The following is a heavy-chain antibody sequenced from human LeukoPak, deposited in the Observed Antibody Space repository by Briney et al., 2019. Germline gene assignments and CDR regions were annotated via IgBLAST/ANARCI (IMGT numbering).Heavy chain of an antibody. J-gene: IGHJ3*02. CDR3: ARGQANGSGSYLHKDAFDI. Sequence: GASVKVSCKASGYTFTSYAMNWVRQAPGQGLEWMGWINTNTGNPTYAQGFTGRFVFSLDTSVSTAYLQIGSLKAEDTAVYYCARGQANGSGSYLHKDAFDIWGQGTMVTVSS. V-gene: IGHV7-4-1*01. D-gene: IGHD3-10*01. CDR1: GYTFTSYA. CDR2: INTNTGNP.